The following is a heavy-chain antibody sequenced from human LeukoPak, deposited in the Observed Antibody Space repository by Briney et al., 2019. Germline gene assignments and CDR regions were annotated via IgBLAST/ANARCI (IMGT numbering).Heavy chain of an antibody. V-gene: IGHV3-48*04. J-gene: IGHJ5*02. Sequence: PGGSLRLSCAASGFTFSSYSMNWVRQAPGKGLEWVSYISSSSSTIYYAGSVKGRFTISRDNAKNSLYLQMNSLRAEDTAVYYCARDNSGSYYTAWGQGTLVTVSS. D-gene: IGHD1-26*01. CDR2: ISSSSSTI. CDR1: GFTFSSYS. CDR3: ARDNSGSYYTA.